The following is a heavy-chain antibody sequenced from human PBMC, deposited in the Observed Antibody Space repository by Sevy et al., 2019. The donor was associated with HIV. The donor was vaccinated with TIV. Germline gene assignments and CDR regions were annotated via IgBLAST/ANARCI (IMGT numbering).Heavy chain of an antibody. D-gene: IGHD1-26*01. Sequence: SQHLSLTCTVSGGSITSLYWNWIRQPPGKGQEWIANIYYNGHINYNPSLKSRVTLSLDTSKNQFSLRLSSVTAADTAMYYCAGENAWGRGYSWGQGTLVTVSS. V-gene: IGHV4-59*08. CDR3: AGENAWGRGYS. CDR1: GGSITSLY. J-gene: IGHJ4*02. CDR2: IYYNGHI.